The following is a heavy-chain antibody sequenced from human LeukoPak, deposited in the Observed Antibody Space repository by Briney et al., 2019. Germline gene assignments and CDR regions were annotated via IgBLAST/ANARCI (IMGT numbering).Heavy chain of an antibody. V-gene: IGHV4-34*01. CDR1: GGSLNDYY. CDR2: ITLSGSA. CDR3: ARSVYGSAYYSYCGMDV. J-gene: IGHJ6*02. Sequence: SETLSLTCAVYGGSLNDYYWSWISQPPGKGLEWIGDITLSGSADYTPSLKSRVTISVDTSKNQFSLSLSSVTAADTAVYYCARSVYGSAYYSYCGMDVWGQGTTVTVSS. D-gene: IGHD4-11*01.